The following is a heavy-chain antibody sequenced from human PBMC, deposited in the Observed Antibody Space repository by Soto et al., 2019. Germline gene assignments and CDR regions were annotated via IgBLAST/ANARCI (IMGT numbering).Heavy chain of an antibody. D-gene: IGHD2-15*01. Sequence: SETLSLTCTVSGVSISSYYWSWIRQPPGKGLEWIGYIYYSGSTNYNPSLKSRVTISVDTSKNQFSLKLSSVTAADTAVYYCARHSGGSCYHDYWGQGTLVTVSS. CDR1: GVSISSYY. CDR3: ARHSGGSCYHDY. V-gene: IGHV4-59*01. CDR2: IYYSGST. J-gene: IGHJ4*02.